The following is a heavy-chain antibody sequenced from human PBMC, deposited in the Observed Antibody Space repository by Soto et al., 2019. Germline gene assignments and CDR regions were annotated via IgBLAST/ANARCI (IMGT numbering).Heavy chain of an antibody. V-gene: IGHV3-33*01. CDR2: IWYDGSNK. CDR1: GFTFSSYG. CDR3: ARRQLWSDYFDY. D-gene: IGHD5-18*01. J-gene: IGHJ4*02. Sequence: QVQLVESGGGVVQPGRSLRLSCAASGFTFSSYGMHWVRQAPGKGLEWVAVIWYDGSNKYYADSVKGRFTISRDNSKNTLYLQMNSMSAEDTAVYYCARRQLWSDYFDYWGQGTLVTVSS.